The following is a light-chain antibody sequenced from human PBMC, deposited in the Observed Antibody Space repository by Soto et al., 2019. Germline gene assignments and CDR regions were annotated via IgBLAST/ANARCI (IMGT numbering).Light chain of an antibody. CDR3: SSYAGSDTFV. CDR2: HVS. Sequence: QSVLDERGAGSSAAGEALTIFYNGTSGDVGAYNFVSWYQQHPGKAPKLIVYHVSDRPSGFSSRFSGSKSGNSASLTISGLHAEDEADYYCSSYAGSDTFVFGTGTKVTVL. J-gene: IGLJ1*01. V-gene: IGLV2-14*03. CDR1: SGDVGAYNF.